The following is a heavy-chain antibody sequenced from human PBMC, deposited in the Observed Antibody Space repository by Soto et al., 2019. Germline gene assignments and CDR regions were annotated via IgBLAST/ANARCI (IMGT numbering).Heavy chain of an antibody. J-gene: IGHJ4*02. Sequence: QVQLVQSGTEVKKPGASVKVSCKASGYTFSRYAIHWVRQAPGQRLEWMGWIDAGNGNTKYSEKFQGRVTISRDTSASTAYMALSSLRSDDTAVYYCARDHYTSGWGDSWGQGTLVTVSS. CDR2: IDAGNGNT. CDR3: ARDHYTSGWGDS. D-gene: IGHD6-19*01. V-gene: IGHV1-3*01. CDR1: GYTFSRYA.